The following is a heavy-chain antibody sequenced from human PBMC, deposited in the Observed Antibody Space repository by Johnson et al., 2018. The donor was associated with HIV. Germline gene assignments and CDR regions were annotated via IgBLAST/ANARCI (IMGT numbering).Heavy chain of an antibody. Sequence: VHLVESGGGLVQPGRSLRLSCTASGFTFDDSAMHWVRQAPGKGLEWVSGISWHSGSIGSADSVKGRFTISRDNAKNSLYLQMNNVRAEDTALYFCARASNYYDSFGYYRRGGGSDIWGQGTMVTVSS. CDR2: ISWHSGSI. CDR1: GFTFDDSA. CDR3: ARASNYYDSFGYYRRGGGSDI. J-gene: IGHJ3*02. V-gene: IGHV3-9*01. D-gene: IGHD3-22*01.